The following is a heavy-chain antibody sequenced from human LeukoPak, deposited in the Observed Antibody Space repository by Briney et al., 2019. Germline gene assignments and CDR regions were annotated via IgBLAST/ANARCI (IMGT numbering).Heavy chain of an antibody. Sequence: GASVKVSCKVSGYTLTELSMHWVRQAPGKGLEWMGGFDPEDGETIYAQKFLGRVTMTEDTSTDTAYMELSSLRSEDTAVYYCATVPYTTGTQGYWGQGTLVTVSS. CDR3: ATVPYTTGTQGY. CDR2: FDPEDGET. V-gene: IGHV1-24*01. J-gene: IGHJ4*02. CDR1: GYTLTELS. D-gene: IGHD1-1*01.